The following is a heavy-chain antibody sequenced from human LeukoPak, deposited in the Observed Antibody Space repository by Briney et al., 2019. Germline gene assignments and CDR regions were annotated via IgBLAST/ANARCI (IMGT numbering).Heavy chain of an antibody. J-gene: IGHJ4*02. Sequence: PGGSLRLSCAASGFTFSSHAMTWVRQAPGKGLEWVSAISISGDTTYYADAVKGRFTISRDNSKNTVYLQMNSLRAEDTAVYYCVKVRWLTPEYANDYWGQGTLVTVSS. CDR2: ISISGDTT. CDR3: VKVRWLTPEYANDY. D-gene: IGHD4-23*01. V-gene: IGHV3-23*01. CDR1: GFTFSSHA.